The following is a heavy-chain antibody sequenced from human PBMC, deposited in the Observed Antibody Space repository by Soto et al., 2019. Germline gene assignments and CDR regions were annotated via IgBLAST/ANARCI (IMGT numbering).Heavy chain of an antibody. D-gene: IGHD2-2*01. J-gene: IGHJ4*02. V-gene: IGHV4-34*01. CDR1: GGSFSGYY. CDR2: INHSGST. CDR3: ASVTYYYCSSTSCHNEGLIDY. Sequence: SETLSLTCAVYGGSFSGYYWSWIRQPPGKGLEWIGEINHSGSTNYNASLKSRVTISVVTSKNQFSLQLSSVTAADTAVYYCASVTYYYCSSTSCHNEGLIDYWGQGTLVTVSS.